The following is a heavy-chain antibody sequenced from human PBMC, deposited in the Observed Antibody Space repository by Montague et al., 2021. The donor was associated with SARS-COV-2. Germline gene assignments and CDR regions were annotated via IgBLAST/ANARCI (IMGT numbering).Heavy chain of an antibody. CDR3: AKYGPSGDYFKFGMDV. Sequence: QSGAEVKKPGESLKISCKGSGYSFSTFWIGWVRQMPGKGLEWMGMIYPGDSKTRYTASFRGQVTISADRSTSTAYLQWDSLEASDTAIYYCAKYGPSGDYFKFGMDVWGPGTTGTVSS. J-gene: IGHJ6*02. D-gene: IGHD1-26*01. CDR2: IYPGDSKT. CDR1: GYSFSTFW. V-gene: IGHV5-51*01.